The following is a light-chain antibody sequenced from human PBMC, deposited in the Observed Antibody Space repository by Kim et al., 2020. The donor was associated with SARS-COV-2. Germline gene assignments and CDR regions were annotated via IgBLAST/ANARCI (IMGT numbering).Light chain of an antibody. CDR2: DDS. Sequence: SYELTQPPSVSVDPGKTARITCGESTIGHILVHWYQQKPGQAPVLVVYDDSDRPPGIPDRFSGSKSENTATLTISRVEAGDEADYYCQVWDGRSDHVVFGGGTQLTVL. CDR1: TIGHIL. V-gene: IGLV3-21*03. J-gene: IGLJ2*01. CDR3: QVWDGRSDHVV.